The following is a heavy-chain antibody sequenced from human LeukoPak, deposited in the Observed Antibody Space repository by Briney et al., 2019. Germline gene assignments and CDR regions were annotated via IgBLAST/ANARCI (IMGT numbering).Heavy chain of an antibody. V-gene: IGHV3-11*01. CDR3: AREAEMATILGDDAFDI. D-gene: IGHD5-24*01. Sequence: GGSLRLSCAASGFTFSDYYMSWIRQAPGKGLEWVSYISSSGSTIYYADSVKGRFTISRDNAKNSLYLQMNSLRAEDTAVYYCAREAEMATILGDDAFDIWGQGTMVTVSS. CDR1: GFTFSDYY. CDR2: ISSSGSTI. J-gene: IGHJ3*02.